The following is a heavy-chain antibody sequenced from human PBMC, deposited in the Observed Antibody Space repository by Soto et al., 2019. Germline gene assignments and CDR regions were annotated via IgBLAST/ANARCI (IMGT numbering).Heavy chain of an antibody. CDR1: GFTLSRHW. CDR3: VSPGCDY. CDR2: INGDGSEK. D-gene: IGHD3-9*01. J-gene: IGHJ4*02. Sequence: PGGSLRLSCAASGFTLSRHWMNWVRQAPGKGLEWVANINGDGSEKYYVDSVTGRFTISRDNAKNSVFLQMNSLRAEDSAVYYCVSPGCDYWGEGTLVTVSS. V-gene: IGHV3-7*01.